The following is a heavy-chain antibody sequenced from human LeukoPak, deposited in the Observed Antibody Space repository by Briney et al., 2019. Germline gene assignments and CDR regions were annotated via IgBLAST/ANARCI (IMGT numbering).Heavy chain of an antibody. D-gene: IGHD6-19*01. CDR2: FDPEDGET. J-gene: IGHJ4*02. Sequence: ASVKVSCKVSGYTLTELSMHWVRQAPGKGLEWMGGFDPEDGETIYAQKFQGRVTMTEDTSTDTAYMELSSLRSEDTAVYYCATYLGQGVYRRGCYLMHWGQGTLVTVSS. CDR1: GYTLTELS. CDR3: ATYLGQGVYRRGCYLMH. V-gene: IGHV1-24*01.